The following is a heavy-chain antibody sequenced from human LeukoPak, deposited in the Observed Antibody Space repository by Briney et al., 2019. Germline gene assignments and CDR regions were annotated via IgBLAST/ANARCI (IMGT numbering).Heavy chain of an antibody. CDR2: INPSGGST. J-gene: IGHJ3*02. Sequence: ASVKVSCKASGYTFTGYYMHWVRQAPGQGLEWMGIINPSGGSTSYAQKFQGRVTMTRDTSTSTVYMELSSLRSEDTAVYYCARITMVRGGQGAFDIWGQGTMVTVSS. CDR3: ARITMVRGGQGAFDI. V-gene: IGHV1-46*01. CDR1: GYTFTGYY. D-gene: IGHD3-10*01.